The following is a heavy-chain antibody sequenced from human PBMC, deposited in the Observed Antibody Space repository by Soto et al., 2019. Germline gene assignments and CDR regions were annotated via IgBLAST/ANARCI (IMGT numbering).Heavy chain of an antibody. CDR2: INSDGSST. CDR3: ARDGYCGGGSCYYYGMDV. Sequence: GGSLRLSCAASGFTFSSYWMHWARQAPGKGLVRVSRINSDGSSTSYADSVKGRFTISRDNAKNTLYLQMNSLRAEDTAVYYCARDGYCGGGSCYYYGMDVWGQGTTVTVSS. CDR1: GFTFSSYW. J-gene: IGHJ6*02. V-gene: IGHV3-74*01. D-gene: IGHD2-15*01.